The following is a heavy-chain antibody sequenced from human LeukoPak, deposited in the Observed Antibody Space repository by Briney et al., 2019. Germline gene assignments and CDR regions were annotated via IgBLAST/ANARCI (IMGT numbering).Heavy chain of an antibody. Sequence: GASMKVSCKASGYTFTSYAMHWVRQAPGQRLEWMGWINAGNGNTKYSQKFQGRVTITRDTSASTAYMELSSLRSEDTAVYYCARESSMVRGLNAFDIWGQGTMVAVSS. V-gene: IGHV1-3*01. CDR1: GYTFTSYA. D-gene: IGHD3-10*01. CDR3: ARESSMVRGLNAFDI. J-gene: IGHJ3*02. CDR2: INAGNGNT.